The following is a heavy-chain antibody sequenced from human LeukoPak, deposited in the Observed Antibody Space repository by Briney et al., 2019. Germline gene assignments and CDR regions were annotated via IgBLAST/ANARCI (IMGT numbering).Heavy chain of an antibody. CDR3: ARGRVNGYFDY. D-gene: IGHD2-21*01. Sequence: GGSLRLSCAASGFTFSDYYMSWIRQAPGKGLEWVSVIYSGGSTYYADSVKGRFTISRDNSKNTLYLQMNSLRAEDTAVYYCARGRVNGYFDYWGQGTLVTVSS. CDR2: IYSGGST. CDR1: GFTFSDYY. V-gene: IGHV3-53*01. J-gene: IGHJ4*02.